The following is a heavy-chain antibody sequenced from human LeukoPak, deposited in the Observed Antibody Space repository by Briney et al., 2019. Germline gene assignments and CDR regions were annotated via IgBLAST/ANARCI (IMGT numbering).Heavy chain of an antibody. CDR1: GFTFSSYS. CDR2: ISSSSSYI. J-gene: IGHJ3*02. Sequence: PGGSLRLSCAASGFTFSSYSMNWVRQAPGKGLEWVSSISSSSSYIYYADSVKGRFTISRDNAKNSLYLQMNSLRAEDTAVYYCAREAIIQTPYAFDIWGQGTMVTVSS. V-gene: IGHV3-21*01. D-gene: IGHD1-1*01. CDR3: AREAIIQTPYAFDI.